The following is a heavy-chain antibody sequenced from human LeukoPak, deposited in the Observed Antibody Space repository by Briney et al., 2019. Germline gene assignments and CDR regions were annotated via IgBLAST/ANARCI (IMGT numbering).Heavy chain of an antibody. D-gene: IGHD3-10*01. CDR2: INPSGGST. CDR1: GYTFTSYY. J-gene: IGHJ4*02. V-gene: IGHV1-46*01. CDR3: ARDGLDYELWFGELSPLFDY. Sequence: GASVKVSCKASGYTFTSYYMYWVRQAPGQGLEWMGIINPSGGSTSYAQKFQGRVTMTRDTSTSTVYMELSSLRSEDTAVYYCARDGLDYELWFGELSPLFDYWGQGTLVTVSS.